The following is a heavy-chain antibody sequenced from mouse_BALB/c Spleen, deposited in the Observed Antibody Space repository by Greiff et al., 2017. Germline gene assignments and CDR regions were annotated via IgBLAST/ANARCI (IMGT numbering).Heavy chain of an antibody. J-gene: IGHJ4*01. CDR2: ISSGGST. D-gene: IGHD2-14*01. Sequence: EVQVVESGGGLVKPGGSLKLSCAASGFTFSSYAMSWVRQTPEKRLEWVASISSGGSTYYPDSVKGRFTISRDNARNILYLQMNSLRSEDTAMYYGARGGYRYGGYAMDYWGQGTSVTVSS. V-gene: IGHV5-6-5*01. CDR3: ARGGYRYGGYAMDY. CDR1: GFTFSSYA.